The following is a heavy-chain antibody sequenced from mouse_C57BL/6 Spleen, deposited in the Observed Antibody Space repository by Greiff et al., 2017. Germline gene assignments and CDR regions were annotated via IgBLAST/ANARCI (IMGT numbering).Heavy chain of an antibody. CDR1: GYAFSSSW. J-gene: IGHJ1*03. CDR2: IYPGDGDT. D-gene: IGHD2-3*01. CDR3: ARSVYDYWYFDV. Sequence: VKLQESGPELVKPGASVKISCKASGYAFSSSWMNWVKQRPGKGLEWIGRIYPGDGDTNYNGKFKGKATLTADKSSSTAYMQLSSLTSEDSAVYFCARSVYDYWYFDVWGTGTTVTVSS. V-gene: IGHV1-82*01.